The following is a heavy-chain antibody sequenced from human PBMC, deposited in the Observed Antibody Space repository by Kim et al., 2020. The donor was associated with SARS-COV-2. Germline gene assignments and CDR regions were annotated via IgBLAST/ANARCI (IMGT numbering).Heavy chain of an antibody. D-gene: IGHD3-10*01. V-gene: IGHV3-7*04. J-gene: IGHJ5*02. CDR3: AREGSFISGWFDP. Sequence: VASVKGRVAIAGDNAKDSLYLQMNSLRAEDTAVYYCAREGSFISGWFDPWGQGTLVTVSS.